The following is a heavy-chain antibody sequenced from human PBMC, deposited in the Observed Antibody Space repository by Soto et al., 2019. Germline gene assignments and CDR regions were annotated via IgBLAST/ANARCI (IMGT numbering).Heavy chain of an antibody. CDR3: ARSPTLYNFVGGNSTY. D-gene: IGHD1-1*01. J-gene: IGHJ4*02. CDR1: GGSISSGGYY. Sequence: SETLSLTCTVSGGSISSGGYYWSWIRQHPGKGLEWIGYIYYSGNTYHNPSFKTPVTMSMDASKNQLSLKMGSLTAADMAIYYCARSPTLYNFVGGNSTYWGQGALVTVSS. CDR2: IYYSGNT. V-gene: IGHV4-31*01.